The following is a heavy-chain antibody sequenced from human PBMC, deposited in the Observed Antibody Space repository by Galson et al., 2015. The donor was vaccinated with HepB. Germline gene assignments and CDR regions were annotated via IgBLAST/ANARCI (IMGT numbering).Heavy chain of an antibody. CDR1: GFTFSNAW. CDR3: TTGITMIVVAEDQIH. V-gene: IGHV3-15*01. CDR2: IKSKADGGTT. Sequence: SLRLSCAASGFTFSNAWMSWVRQAPGKGLEWVGRIKSKADGGTTDYAAPVKGRFTISRDDSKNTLYLQMNSLKTEDTAVYYCTTGITMIVVAEDQIHWGQGTLVTVSS. D-gene: IGHD3-22*01. J-gene: IGHJ4*02.